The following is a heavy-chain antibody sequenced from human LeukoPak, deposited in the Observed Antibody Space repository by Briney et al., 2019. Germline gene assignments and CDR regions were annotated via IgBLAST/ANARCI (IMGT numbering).Heavy chain of an antibody. CDR2: IIPIFGTA. CDR1: GGTFSSYA. J-gene: IGHJ4*02. Sequence: SVKVSCKASGGTFSSYAISWVRQAPGQGLEWMGRIIPIFGTANYAQKFQGRVTITTDESTSTVYMELSSLRSEDTAVYYCARQLWLTGHYYFDYWGQGTLVTVSS. CDR3: ARQLWLTGHYYFDY. V-gene: IGHV1-69*05. D-gene: IGHD3-9*01.